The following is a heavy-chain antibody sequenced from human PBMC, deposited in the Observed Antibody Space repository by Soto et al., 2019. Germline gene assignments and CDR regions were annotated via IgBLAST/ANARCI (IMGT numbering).Heavy chain of an antibody. CDR1: GFSFSDVA. CDR2: IRSKTDGGAT. Sequence: EVQLVESGGGLVKPGGSLRLSCAASGFSFSDVAMKWVRQAPGRGLEWVGRIRSKTDGGATEYAAPVRGRFTISRDDSKNTLYLQMNSLKIEDTAVHYCNPFMGASRNWGQGTLVTVSS. CDR3: NPFMGASRN. D-gene: IGHD1-26*01. V-gene: IGHV3-15*07. J-gene: IGHJ4*02.